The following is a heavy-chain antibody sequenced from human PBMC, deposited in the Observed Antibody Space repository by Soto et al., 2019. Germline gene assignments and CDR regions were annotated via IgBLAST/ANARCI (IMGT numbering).Heavy chain of an antibody. D-gene: IGHD6-13*01. Sequence: SETLSLTCTVSGGSISSYYWSWIRQPPGKGLEWIGYIYYSGSTNHNPSLKSRVTISVDTSKNQFSLKLSSVTAADTAVYYCARWRSSWAHYCYCGMDVWGQGTTVAVSS. J-gene: IGHJ6*02. CDR3: ARWRSSWAHYCYCGMDV. CDR2: IYYSGST. V-gene: IGHV4-59*01. CDR1: GGSISSYY.